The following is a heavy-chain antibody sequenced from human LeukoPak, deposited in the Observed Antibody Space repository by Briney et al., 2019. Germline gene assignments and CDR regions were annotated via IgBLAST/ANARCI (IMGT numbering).Heavy chain of an antibody. CDR3: ARDAPGDYYDSSGYDVGY. CDR1: GYTFTGYY. CDR2: INPNSGGT. V-gene: IGHV1-2*04. J-gene: IGHJ4*02. D-gene: IGHD3-22*01. Sequence: ASVKVSCKASGYTFTGYYMHWVRQAPGQGLEWMGWINPNSGGTNYAQKFQGWVTMTRDTSISTAYMELSSLRSEDTAVYYCARDAPGDYYDSSGYDVGYWGQGTLVTVTS.